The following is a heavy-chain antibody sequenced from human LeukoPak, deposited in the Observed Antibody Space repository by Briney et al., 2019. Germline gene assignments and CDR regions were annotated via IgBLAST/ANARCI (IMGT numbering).Heavy chain of an antibody. J-gene: IGHJ4*02. Sequence: ASVKVSCKASGYTFTDYYMHWVRQAPGQGLEWMGWINPNSGDTNYAQKFQGGVTMTRDTSISTAYMELSRLRSDDTAVYYCAREYSAYDANIYFDYWGQGTLVTVSS. CDR1: GYTFTDYY. V-gene: IGHV1-2*02. D-gene: IGHD5-12*01. CDR2: INPNSGDT. CDR3: AREYSAYDANIYFDY.